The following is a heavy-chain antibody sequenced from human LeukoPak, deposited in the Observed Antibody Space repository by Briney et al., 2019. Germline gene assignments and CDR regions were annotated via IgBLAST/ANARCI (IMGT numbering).Heavy chain of an antibody. CDR1: GGSISSGSYY. D-gene: IGHD1-1*01. V-gene: IGHV4-61*02. J-gene: IGHJ6*03. Sequence: SETLSLTCTVSGGSISSGSYYWSWIRQPAGKGLEWIGRIYTSGSTNYNPSLKSRVTISVDTSKNQFSLKLSSVTAADTAVYYCARGNGYMDVWGKGTTVTISS. CDR2: IYTSGST. CDR3: ARGNGYMDV.